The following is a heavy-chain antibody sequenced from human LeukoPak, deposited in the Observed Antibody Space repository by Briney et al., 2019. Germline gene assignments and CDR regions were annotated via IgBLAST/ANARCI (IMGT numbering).Heavy chain of an antibody. D-gene: IGHD1-26*01. J-gene: IGHJ3*01. V-gene: IGHV3-53*01. CDR1: GFTVSNNY. Sequence: GGSLRLSCAASGFTVSNNYMSWVRQAPGKKLEWVSDIYSDGTTFYADSVKGRFTISRDNSKNTLYLQMNSLRAEDTAVYYCARFRPQEWELRTNDFDVWGQGTMVTVSS. CDR3: ARFRPQEWELRTNDFDV. CDR2: IYSDGTT.